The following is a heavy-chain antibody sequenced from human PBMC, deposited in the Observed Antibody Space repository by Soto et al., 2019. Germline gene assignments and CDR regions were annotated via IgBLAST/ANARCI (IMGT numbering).Heavy chain of an antibody. V-gene: IGHV4-34*01. D-gene: IGHD6-13*01. J-gene: IGHJ6*03. CDR3: ARGRTSSWPPYYYYYYMDV. CDR2: INHSGST. Sequence: TSETLSLTCAVYGGSFSGYYWSWIRQPPGKGLEWIGEINHSGSTNYNPSLKSRVTISVDTSKNQFSLKLSSVTAADTAVYYCARGRTSSWPPYYYYYYMDVWGKGNTVTVS. CDR1: GGSFSGYY.